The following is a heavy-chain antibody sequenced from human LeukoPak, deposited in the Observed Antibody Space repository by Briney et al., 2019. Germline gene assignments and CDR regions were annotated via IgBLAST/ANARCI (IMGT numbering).Heavy chain of an antibody. V-gene: IGHV3-30*02. D-gene: IGHD6-13*01. CDR2: IRSDGSHQ. CDR3: AKTSLTGYSSSWSPNFDY. Sequence: GGSLRLSCGASGFIFNTYDMHWVRQAPGKGLEWGSFIRSDGSHQFYVDSVKGRFTISRDNAKNTVFLQMNSLRAEDTAVYYCAKTSLTGYSSSWSPNFDYWGQGTLVTVSS. CDR1: GFIFNTYD. J-gene: IGHJ4*02.